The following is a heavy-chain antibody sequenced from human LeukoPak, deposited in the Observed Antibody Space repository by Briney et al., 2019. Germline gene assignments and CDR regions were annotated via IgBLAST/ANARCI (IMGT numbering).Heavy chain of an antibody. CDR2: IYHSGST. J-gene: IGHJ4*02. V-gene: IGHV4-38-2*01. Sequence: FGTLSLTCAVSGYSISSGYYWGWIRQPPGKGLEWIGRIYHSGSTSYNPSLKSRVTISVDTSKNQFSPKLSSVTAADTAVYYCARQTAVRRGGSFDYWAQRTLVSVSS. CDR3: ARQTAVRRGGSFDY. D-gene: IGHD6-6*01. CDR1: GYSISSGYY.